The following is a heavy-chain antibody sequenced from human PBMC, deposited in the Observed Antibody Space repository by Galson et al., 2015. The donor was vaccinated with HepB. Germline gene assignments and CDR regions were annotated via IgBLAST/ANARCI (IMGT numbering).Heavy chain of an antibody. Sequence: SLRLSCAASGFTFNGYWMYWVRQPPGKGLAWVLRIDHDGITTAYADSVKGRFTISRDNAKNTLYLQMDSLSGEDTAIYYCARNGYSGYANDYWGQGTLVTVSS. CDR2: IDHDGITT. V-gene: IGHV3-74*01. J-gene: IGHJ4*02. CDR1: GFTFNGYW. D-gene: IGHD5-12*01. CDR3: ARNGYSGYANDY.